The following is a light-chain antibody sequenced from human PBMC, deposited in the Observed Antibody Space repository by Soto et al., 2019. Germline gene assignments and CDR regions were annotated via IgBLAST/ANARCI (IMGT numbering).Light chain of an antibody. J-gene: IGLJ2*01. V-gene: IGLV1-40*01. CDR3: QSYDSSLSGV. CDR1: PSNIGAGYD. Sequence: QAVVTQPPSVSGAPGQKITISCTGSPSNIGAGYDVHWYRQIPGTAPKLVIYANNNRPSGVPDRFSGSKSDTSASLTITGLQADDEADYYCQSYDSSLSGVFGGGTKVTVL. CDR2: ANN.